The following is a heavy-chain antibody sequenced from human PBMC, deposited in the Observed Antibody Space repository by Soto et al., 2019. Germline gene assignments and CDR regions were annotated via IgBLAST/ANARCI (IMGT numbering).Heavy chain of an antibody. Sequence: SETLSLSCAVSGFSISSGYYWGWIRQPPGKGLEWIGNIYHSGNTYYNPSLKSRVTLSVDTSKNQFSLKLSSVTAADTAVYYCARIVKIATSRLDYWGQGTLVTVSS. CDR3: ARIVKIATSRLDY. CDR2: IYHSGNT. V-gene: IGHV4-38-2*01. CDR1: GFSISSGYY. D-gene: IGHD3-22*01. J-gene: IGHJ4*02.